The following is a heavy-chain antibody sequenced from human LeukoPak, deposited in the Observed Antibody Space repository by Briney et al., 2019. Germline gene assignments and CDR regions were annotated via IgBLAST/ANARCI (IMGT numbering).Heavy chain of an antibody. J-gene: IGHJ4*02. CDR3: VGGGSYDSSGYDEKFDY. CDR2: IYYSGST. CDR1: GGSVSRGGYY. V-gene: IGHV4-39*01. Sequence: SETLSLTCTVSGGSVSRGGYYWGWIRQPPGKGLEWIGSIYYSGSTYYNPSLKSRVTISVDTSKNQFSLKLSSVTAADTAVYYCVGGGSYDSSGYDEKFDYWGQGTLVTVSS. D-gene: IGHD3-22*01.